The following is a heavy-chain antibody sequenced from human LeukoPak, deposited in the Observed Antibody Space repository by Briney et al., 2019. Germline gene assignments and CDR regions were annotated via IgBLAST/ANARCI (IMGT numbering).Heavy chain of an antibody. V-gene: IGHV3-23*01. CDR2: ISGSDDNT. Sequence: PGGSLRLSCAASGFTFSTYAMSWVRQAPGKGLEWVSGISGSDDNTFYADSVKGRFTISRDNSKNTLYLQMNRLRAEDTAVYYCAKDRVCSGGSCYFDYWGQGTLVTVSS. CDR1: GFTFSTYA. J-gene: IGHJ4*02. D-gene: IGHD2-15*01. CDR3: AKDRVCSGGSCYFDY.